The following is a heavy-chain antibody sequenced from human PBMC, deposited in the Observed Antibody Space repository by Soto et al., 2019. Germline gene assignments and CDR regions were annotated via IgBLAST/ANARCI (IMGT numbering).Heavy chain of an antibody. CDR2: INHSGST. V-gene: IGHV4-34*01. CDR3: ARERIAVAPGRWFDP. Sequence: QVQLQQWGAGLLKPSETLSLTCAVYGGSFSGYYWSWIRQPPGKGLEWIGEINHSGSTNYNPSLKSRVTISVEASKNQFALKLSSVTAAETAVYYCARERIAVAPGRWFDPWGQGTLVTVSS. J-gene: IGHJ5*02. CDR1: GGSFSGYY. D-gene: IGHD6-19*01.